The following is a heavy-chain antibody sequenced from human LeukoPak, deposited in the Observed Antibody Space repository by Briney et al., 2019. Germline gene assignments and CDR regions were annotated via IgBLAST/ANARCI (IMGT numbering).Heavy chain of an antibody. CDR2: INHSGST. J-gene: IGHJ4*02. CDR3: ARDELRTVDY. D-gene: IGHD2-8*02. Sequence: SETLSLTCAVYGGSFSGYYWSWIRQPPGKGLEWIGEINHSGSTNYNPSLKSRVTISVDTSKNQFSLKLSSVTAADTAVYYCARDELRTVDYWGQGTLVTVSS. CDR1: GGSFSGYY. V-gene: IGHV4-34*01.